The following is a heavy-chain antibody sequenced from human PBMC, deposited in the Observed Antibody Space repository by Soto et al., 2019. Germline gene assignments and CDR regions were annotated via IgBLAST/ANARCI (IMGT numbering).Heavy chain of an antibody. Sequence: GSLRLSCAASGFTFSSYGMHWVRHAPGKGLEWVAVISYDGSNKYYADSVKGRFTISRDNSKNTLYLQMNSLRAEDTAVYYCAKEFHYYDSSGYPYNYFDYWGQGTLVTVSS. CDR1: GFTFSSYG. CDR2: ISYDGSNK. J-gene: IGHJ4*02. D-gene: IGHD3-22*01. V-gene: IGHV3-30*18. CDR3: AKEFHYYDSSGYPYNYFDY.